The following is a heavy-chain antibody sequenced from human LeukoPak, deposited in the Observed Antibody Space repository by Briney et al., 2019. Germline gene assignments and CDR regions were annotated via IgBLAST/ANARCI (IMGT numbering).Heavy chain of an antibody. CDR1: GFTFANYG. Sequence: GRSLRLSCAASGFTFANYGMHWVRQAPGKGLEWVAVISYDGTNKDYADSVKGRFTISRDNSKNTLYLQMNSLRAEDTAVYYCAKDVPQPFANWGSGNAFDIWGQGTMVTVPS. CDR3: AKDVPQPFANWGSGNAFDI. CDR2: ISYDGTNK. J-gene: IGHJ3*02. D-gene: IGHD7-27*01. V-gene: IGHV3-30-3*01.